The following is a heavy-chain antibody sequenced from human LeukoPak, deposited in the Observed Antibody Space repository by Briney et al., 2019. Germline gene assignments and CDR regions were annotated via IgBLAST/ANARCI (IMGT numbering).Heavy chain of an antibody. CDR3: ARPRIAAAGIDF. J-gene: IGHJ4*02. D-gene: IGHD6-13*01. CDR2: IYYSGTT. CDR1: GGSIRSSSFY. Sequence: PSETLSLTCSVSGGSIRSSSFYWGWIRQPPGKGLEWIGSIYYSGTTYYNPSLRRRVTISVDTSKRQFSLRLRSVTAADTAVYYCARPRIAAAGIDFWGQGTLVTVSS. V-gene: IGHV4-39*01.